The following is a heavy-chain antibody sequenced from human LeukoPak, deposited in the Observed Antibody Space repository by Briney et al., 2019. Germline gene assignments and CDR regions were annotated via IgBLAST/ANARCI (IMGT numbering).Heavy chain of an antibody. CDR2: IYPGDSDT. Sequence: GESLKISCKGSGYSFTTYWIGWVRQMPGKGLEWMGIIYPGDSDTRYSPSFHDQVTISADKSINTAYMQWNSLQPSDTAMYYXXXXXXLXXXFDIWXQGTMVIVSS. CDR1: GYSFTTYW. CDR3: XXXXXLXXXFDI. J-gene: IGHJ3*02. V-gene: IGHV5-51*01.